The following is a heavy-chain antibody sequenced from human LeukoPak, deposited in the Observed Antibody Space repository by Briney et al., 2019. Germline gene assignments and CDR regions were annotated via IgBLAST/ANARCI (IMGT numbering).Heavy chain of an antibody. V-gene: IGHV4-39*07. Sequence: PSETLSLTCTVSGGSISSRTYYWAWIRQPPGQGLEWIGNIYYSGSTYYNPSLKSRLTMSVDTSKNQFSLKLSSVTAADTAVYYCARALGMIVVGGFDPWGQGTLVTVSS. CDR3: ARALGMIVVGGFDP. CDR2: IYYSGST. D-gene: IGHD3-22*01. J-gene: IGHJ5*02. CDR1: GGSISSRTYY.